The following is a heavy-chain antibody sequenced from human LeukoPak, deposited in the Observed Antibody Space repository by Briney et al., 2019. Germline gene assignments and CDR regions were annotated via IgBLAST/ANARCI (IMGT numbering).Heavy chain of an antibody. CDR1: GFTFSSYG. Sequence: GGSLRLSCAASGFTFSSYGMHWVRQAPGKGLEWVAFIRYDGSNKYYADSVKGRFTISRDNSKNTLYLQMNSLRAEDTAVYYCARDWFHAIDYWSQGTLVTVSS. V-gene: IGHV3-30*02. D-gene: IGHD2/OR15-2a*01. J-gene: IGHJ4*02. CDR3: ARDWFHAIDY. CDR2: IRYDGSNK.